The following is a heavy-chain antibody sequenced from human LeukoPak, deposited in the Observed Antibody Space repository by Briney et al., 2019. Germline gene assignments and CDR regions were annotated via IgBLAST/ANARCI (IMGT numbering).Heavy chain of an antibody. CDR2: IADNGGTK. V-gene: IGHV3-30*04. Sequence: PGGSLRLSCAASGFTFSDYAFHWVRQAPGNGLEWVAVIADNGGTKYYADSVKGRFTTSRDNSENTVYLDMNSVREEDTAVYYCARDRPRSHWREEFDHWGQGTLVTVSS. CDR3: ARDRPRSHWREEFDH. CDR1: GFTFSDYA. D-gene: IGHD1-1*01. J-gene: IGHJ4*02.